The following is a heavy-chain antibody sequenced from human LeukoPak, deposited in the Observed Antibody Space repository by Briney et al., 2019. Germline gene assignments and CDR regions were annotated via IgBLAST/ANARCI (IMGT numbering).Heavy chain of an antibody. V-gene: IGHV4-34*01. CDR2: INHSGST. J-gene: IGHJ5*02. Sequence: SETLSLTCAVYGGSFSGYYWSWIRQPPGKGLEWIGEINHSGSTNYNPSLKSRVTISVDTSKNQFSLKLSSVTAAYTAVYYCARGKPLLRLFDPLGQGTLVTVSS. CDR1: GGSFSGYY. CDR3: ARGKPLLRLFDP. D-gene: IGHD3-16*01.